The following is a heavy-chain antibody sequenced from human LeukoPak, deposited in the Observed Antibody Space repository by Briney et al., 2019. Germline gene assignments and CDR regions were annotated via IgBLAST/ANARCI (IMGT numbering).Heavy chain of an antibody. D-gene: IGHD2-2*01. Sequence: ASVKVSCKASGYTFTGYYMHWVRQAPGQGLEWMGWINPNSGGTNYAQKFQGWVTMTRDTSISTAYMELSRLRSDDTAVYYCAREFGSTSCYGACAFDIWGQGTMVTVSS. J-gene: IGHJ3*02. V-gene: IGHV1-2*04. CDR3: AREFGSTSCYGACAFDI. CDR2: INPNSGGT. CDR1: GYTFTGYY.